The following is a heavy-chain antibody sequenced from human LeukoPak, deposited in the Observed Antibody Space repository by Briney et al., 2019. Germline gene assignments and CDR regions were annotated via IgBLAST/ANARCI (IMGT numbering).Heavy chain of an antibody. J-gene: IGHJ4*02. V-gene: IGHV3-30*03. D-gene: IGHD6-19*01. CDR3: ARVPHMSGWYSDS. Sequence: GRSLRLSCAASGFTFSSYGMHWVRQAPGKGLEWVAVISYDGSNKYYADSVKGRFTISRDNAKNSLYLQMNSLRAEDTAVYYCARVPHMSGWYSDSWGQGTLVTVSS. CDR2: ISYDGSNK. CDR1: GFTFSSYG.